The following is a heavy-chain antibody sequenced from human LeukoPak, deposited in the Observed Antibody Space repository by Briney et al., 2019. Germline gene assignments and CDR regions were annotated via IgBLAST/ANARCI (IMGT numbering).Heavy chain of an antibody. V-gene: IGHV1-18*01. CDR3: ARGYDYGDYVGDFDY. J-gene: IGHJ4*02. Sequence: ASVKVSCKASGGTFRGFAISWVRQAPGQGLEWMGWITTYNGNTKYAQKLQGRVTMTTDTSTSTVYMDLRGLRSDDTAVYYCARGYDYGDYVGDFDYWGQGTLVTVSS. CDR1: GGTFRGFA. CDR2: ITTYNGNT. D-gene: IGHD4-17*01.